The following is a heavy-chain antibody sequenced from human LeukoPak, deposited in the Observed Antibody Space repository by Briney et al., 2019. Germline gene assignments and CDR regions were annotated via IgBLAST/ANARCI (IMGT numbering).Heavy chain of an antibody. J-gene: IGHJ4*02. Sequence: ASVKVSCKASGYTFTNYDMNWVRQAPGQGLEWMGWINTNTGNPTYAQGFTGRFVFSLDTSVSTAYLQISSLKAEDTAVYYCARDPNHYYDSSAYYGDYWGQGTLVTVSS. CDR2: INTNTGNP. CDR3: ARDPNHYYDSSAYYGDY. CDR1: GYTFTNYD. V-gene: IGHV7-4-1*02. D-gene: IGHD3-22*01.